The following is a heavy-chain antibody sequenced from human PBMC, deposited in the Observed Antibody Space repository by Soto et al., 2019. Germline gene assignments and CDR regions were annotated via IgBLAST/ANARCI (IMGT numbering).Heavy chain of an antibody. Sequence: KTGGSPRLSCAASGFTFSDAWMTWLRQTPGRGLEWVGRIKNKRSDEATDYAAAVKGRFIISRDDSKNTLYLQMHSLTTEDTAVYYCSTDGLNYGSFDYWGQGTLVIVSS. V-gene: IGHV3-15*01. CDR2: IKNKRSDEAT. CDR1: GFTFSDAW. CDR3: STDGLNYGSFDY. J-gene: IGHJ4*03. D-gene: IGHD1-7*01.